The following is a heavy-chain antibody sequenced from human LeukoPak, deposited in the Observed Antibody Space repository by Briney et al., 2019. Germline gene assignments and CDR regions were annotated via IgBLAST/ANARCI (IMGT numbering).Heavy chain of an antibody. V-gene: IGHV1-69*04. CDR2: IIPILGIA. CDR3: ARDRLSAPDAFDI. D-gene: IGHD6-19*01. Sequence: GASVKVSCKASGGTFSSYAISWVRQAPGQGLEWMGRIIPILGIANYAQKSQGRVTITADKSTSTAYMELSSLRSEDTAVYYCARDRLSAPDAFDIWGQGTMVTVSS. CDR1: GGTFSSYA. J-gene: IGHJ3*02.